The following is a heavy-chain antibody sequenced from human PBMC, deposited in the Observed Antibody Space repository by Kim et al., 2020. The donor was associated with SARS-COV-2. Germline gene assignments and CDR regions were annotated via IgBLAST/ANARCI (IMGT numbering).Heavy chain of an antibody. D-gene: IGHD3-3*01. Sequence: SVKGRFTISRDNSKNTLYLQMNSLRAEDTAVYYWAKEDGDFWSGSNYFDYWGQGTLVTVSS. V-gene: IGHV3-23*01. J-gene: IGHJ4*02. CDR3: AKEDGDFWSGSNYFDY.